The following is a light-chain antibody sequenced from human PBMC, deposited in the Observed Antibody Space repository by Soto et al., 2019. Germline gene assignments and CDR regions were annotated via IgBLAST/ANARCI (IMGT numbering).Light chain of an antibody. V-gene: IGKV3-20*01. CDR1: QSVSSSY. CDR2: GAS. Sequence: EIVLTQSPGTLSLSPGERATLSCRASQSVSSSYFAWYQQKPGQAPRLLIYGASSRATGIPDRFSGGGSGTYFTLTIIRLEPEDFAVYYCQQYGSSALLTFGGGTKVEIK. CDR3: QQYGSSALLT. J-gene: IGKJ4*01.